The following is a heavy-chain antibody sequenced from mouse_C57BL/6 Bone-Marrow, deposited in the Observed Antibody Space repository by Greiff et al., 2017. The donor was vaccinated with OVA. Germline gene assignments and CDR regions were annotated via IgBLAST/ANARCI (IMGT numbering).Heavy chain of an antibody. CDR2: IYPRSGNT. V-gene: IGHV1-81*01. CDR1: GYTFTSYG. Sequence: VQLQQSGAELARPGASVKLSCKASGYTFTSYGISWVKQRTGQGLEWIGEIYPRSGNTYYNEKFKGKATLTADKSSSTAYMELRRLTSEDSAVYCCARRVDYDAGRFAYWGKGTLVTVSA. D-gene: IGHD2-4*01. CDR3: ARRVDYDAGRFAY. J-gene: IGHJ3*01.